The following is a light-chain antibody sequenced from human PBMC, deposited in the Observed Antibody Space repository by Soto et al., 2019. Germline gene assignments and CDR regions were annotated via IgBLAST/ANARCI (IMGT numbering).Light chain of an antibody. Sequence: QSALTQPAAVSGSPGQSISISCIGTNSDIGRYNLVSWYRQHPNTAPKLMIYEDSRRPSGISNRFSGSKSGNTASLTISGLQDEDEADYYCCSYAPGGSVVFGTGTKLTVL. CDR2: EDS. CDR3: CSYAPGGSVV. J-gene: IGLJ1*01. CDR1: NSDIGRYNL. V-gene: IGLV2-23*01.